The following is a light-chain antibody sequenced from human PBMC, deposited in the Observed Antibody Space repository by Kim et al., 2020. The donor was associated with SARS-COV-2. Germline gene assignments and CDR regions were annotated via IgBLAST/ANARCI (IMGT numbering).Light chain of an antibody. V-gene: IGKV3-15*01. CDR1: QSVSSN. CDR3: QQYSHWPLT. CDR2: GAS. J-gene: IGKJ4*01. Sequence: EIVMTQSPATLSVSPGERATLSCRASQSVSSNLAWYQQKPGQAPRLLIYGASTRATGNPGRFSGSGSGTEFTLTISSLQSEDFAVYYCQQYSHWPLTFGGGTKVDIK.